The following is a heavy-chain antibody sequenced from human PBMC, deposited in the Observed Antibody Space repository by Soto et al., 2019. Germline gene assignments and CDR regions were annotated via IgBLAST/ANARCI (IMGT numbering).Heavy chain of an antibody. J-gene: IGHJ6*02. CDR3: GRDKDRLQLGGNYYYILDV. CDR2: INPNSGGT. V-gene: IGHV1-2*04. D-gene: IGHD5-12*01. Sequence: ASVKVSCKASGYTFTGYYMHWVRQAPGQGLEWMGWINPNSGGTNYAQKFQGWVTMTRDTSISTAYMELSRLRSDDTAVYYCGRDKDRLQLGGNYYYILDVWGQGTTVTVSS. CDR1: GYTFTGYY.